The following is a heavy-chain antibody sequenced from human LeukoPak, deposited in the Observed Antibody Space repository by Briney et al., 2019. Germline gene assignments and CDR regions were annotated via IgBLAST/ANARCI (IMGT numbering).Heavy chain of an antibody. V-gene: IGHV3-48*03. CDR1: GFTFSSYE. CDR3: AREDGGYGAYVGY. J-gene: IGHJ4*02. Sequence: PGGSLRLSCAASGFTFSSYEMNWVRQAPGKGLEWVSYISSSGNTILYADSVKGRFTLSRDNAKNSLFLQMNSLRAEDTAVYYCAREDGGYGAYVGYWGQGTLVTVSS. CDR2: ISSSGNTI. D-gene: IGHD4-17*01.